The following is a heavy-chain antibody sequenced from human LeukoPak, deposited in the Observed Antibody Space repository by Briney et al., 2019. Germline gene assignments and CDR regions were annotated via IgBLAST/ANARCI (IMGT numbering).Heavy chain of an antibody. CDR2: INKAGSDE. J-gene: IGHJ3*01. V-gene: IGHV3-7*03. Sequence: GGSLRLSCAASGFSFNNYLMSWVRQAPGRGLEWVATINKAGSDENYLDSVRGRFSVSRDNSNNSLYLQMNSLRGDDTALYYCARSNPNRNALDLWGQGTMLTISS. CDR3: ARSNPNRNALDL. CDR1: GFSFNNYL. D-gene: IGHD1-14*01.